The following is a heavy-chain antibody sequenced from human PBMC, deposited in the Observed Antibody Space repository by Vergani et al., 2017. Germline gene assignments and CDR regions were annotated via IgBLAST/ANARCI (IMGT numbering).Heavy chain of an antibody. J-gene: IGHJ5*02. V-gene: IGHV1-69*01. Sequence: QVQLVQSGAEVKKPGSSVKVSCEASGGTFSSYAISWVRQAPGQGLEWMGGIIPIFGTANYAQKFQGRVTITADESTSTAYMELSSLRSEDTAVYYCARDYCSSTSCYTRWFDPWGQGTLVTVSS. CDR3: ARDYCSSTSCYTRWFDP. CDR2: IIPIFGTA. CDR1: GGTFSSYA. D-gene: IGHD2-2*02.